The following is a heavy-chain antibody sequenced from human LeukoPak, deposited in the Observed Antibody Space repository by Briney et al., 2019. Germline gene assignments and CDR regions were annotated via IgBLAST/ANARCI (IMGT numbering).Heavy chain of an antibody. CDR1: DNSISSYY. D-gene: IGHD5-18*01. CDR2: IYISGYT. Sequence: SETLCLTCTVSDNSISSYYWSWIRQPAGKGLEWIGRIYISGYTKYNPSLKSRVTMSMDASKNQFSLKLNSVTAADTAVYYCAREDTAMGWGSYWGQGTLVTVSS. V-gene: IGHV4-4*07. CDR3: AREDTAMGWGSY. J-gene: IGHJ4*02.